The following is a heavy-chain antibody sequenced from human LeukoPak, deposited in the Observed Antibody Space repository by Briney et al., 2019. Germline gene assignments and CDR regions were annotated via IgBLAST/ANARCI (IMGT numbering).Heavy chain of an antibody. CDR3: ASQDSSHY. CDR2: IRYSESS. CDR1: GDSVSSTDYY. Sequence: SETLSLTCTVSGDSVSSTDYYWGWIRQPPGMGLEWIASIRYSESSYYNPSLKSRATISVDTSNNHFSLKLRSLTATDTAVYYCASQDSSHYWGQGTLVTVSS. V-gene: IGHV4-39*02. J-gene: IGHJ4*02. D-gene: IGHD3-22*01.